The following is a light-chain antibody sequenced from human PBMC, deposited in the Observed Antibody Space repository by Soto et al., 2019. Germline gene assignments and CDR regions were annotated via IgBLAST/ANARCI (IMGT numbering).Light chain of an antibody. Sequence: MTQGPATMTKTQGERDIFTCRASQSVDSKLAWYQQKLGQAPRLLIYDASTRATGIPARFSGSGSGTEFTLTISSLQSEDVAIYYCQEYYVWNTFGGGTKVDIK. J-gene: IGKJ4*01. CDR3: QEYYVWNT. CDR1: QSVDSK. V-gene: IGKV3D-15*01. CDR2: DAS.